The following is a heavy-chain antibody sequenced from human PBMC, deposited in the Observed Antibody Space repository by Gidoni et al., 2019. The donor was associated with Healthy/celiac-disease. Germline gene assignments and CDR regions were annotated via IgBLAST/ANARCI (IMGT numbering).Heavy chain of an antibody. CDR1: GGSISSGGYY. D-gene: IGHD2-15*01. V-gene: IGHV4-31*01. Sequence: QVQLQESGPGLVKPSQTLSLTCTVSGGSISSGGYYWSWIRQHPGKGLEWIGYIYYSGSTYYNPSLKSLVTISVDTSNNQFSLKLSSVTAADTAVYYCARGGIYCSGGSCYQYYFDYWGQGTLVTVSS. J-gene: IGHJ4*02. CDR3: ARGGIYCSGGSCYQYYFDY. CDR2: IYYSGST.